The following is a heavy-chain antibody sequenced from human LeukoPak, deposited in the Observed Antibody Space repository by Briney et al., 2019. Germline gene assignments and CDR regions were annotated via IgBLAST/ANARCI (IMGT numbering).Heavy chain of an antibody. D-gene: IGHD7-27*01. Sequence: GGSLRLSCAASGFTFSSYAMSWVRQAPGKGLEWVSGIGESGGSTYYADPVKGRFTISRDNSKNTVYLQMSSLRAEDTAVYYCAKGTSNWGNFDYWGQGTLVTVSS. CDR1: GFTFSSYA. V-gene: IGHV3-23*01. CDR3: AKGTSNWGNFDY. J-gene: IGHJ4*02. CDR2: IGESGGST.